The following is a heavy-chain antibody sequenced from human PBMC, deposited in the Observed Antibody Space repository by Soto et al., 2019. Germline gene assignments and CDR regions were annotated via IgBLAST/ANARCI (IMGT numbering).Heavy chain of an antibody. CDR2: IWYDGSNK. Sequence: GGSLRLSCAASGFTFSSYGMHWVRQAPGKGLEWVAVIWYDGSNKYYADSVKGRFTISRDNSKNTLYLQMNSLRAEDTAVYYCARVGGAGWSSYYYYGMDVWGQGTTVTVSS. J-gene: IGHJ6*02. D-gene: IGHD6-19*01. V-gene: IGHV3-33*01. CDR3: ARVGGAGWSSYYYYGMDV. CDR1: GFTFSSYG.